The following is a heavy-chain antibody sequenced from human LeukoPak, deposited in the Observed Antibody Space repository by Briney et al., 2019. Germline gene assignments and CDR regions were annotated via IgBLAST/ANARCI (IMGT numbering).Heavy chain of an antibody. V-gene: IGHV4-38-2*01. CDR3: ARADYYDSSAMDY. D-gene: IGHD3-22*01. CDR1: GYSISSGYY. CDR2: IYHSGST. Sequence: SETLSLTCAVSGYSISSGYYWGWIRQPPGKGLEWIGSIYHSGSTYYNPSLKSRVTISVDTSKNQFSLKLSSVTAADTAVYYCARADYYDSSAMDYRGQGTLVTVSS. J-gene: IGHJ4*02.